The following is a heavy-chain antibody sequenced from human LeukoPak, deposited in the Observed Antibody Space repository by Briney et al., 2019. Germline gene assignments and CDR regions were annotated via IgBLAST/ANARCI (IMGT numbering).Heavy chain of an antibody. Sequence: GGSLRLSCAASGFTVSSNYMSWVRQAPGKGLEWVSVIYSGGSTYYADSVKGRFTISRDNAKNSLYLQMNSLRAEDTAVYYCARASGRYCSSTSCYLAYWGQGTLVTVSS. V-gene: IGHV3-53*01. CDR2: IYSGGST. CDR3: ARASGRYCSSTSCYLAY. J-gene: IGHJ4*02. D-gene: IGHD2-2*01. CDR1: GFTVSSNY.